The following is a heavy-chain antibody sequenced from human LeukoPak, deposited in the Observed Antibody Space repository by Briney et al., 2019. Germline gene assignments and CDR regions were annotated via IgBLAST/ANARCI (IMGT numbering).Heavy chain of an antibody. CDR1: GYTFTSYY. J-gene: IGHJ4*02. CDR3: ARDLSGSYAMGYYFDY. V-gene: IGHV1-46*01. D-gene: IGHD1-26*01. CDR2: INPSGGST. Sequence: ASVKVSCKASGYTFTSYYMHWVRQAPGQGLEWMGIINPSGGSTSYAQKFQGRVTMTRDTSTSTVYMELSSLRSEDTAVYYCARDLSGSYAMGYYFDYWGQGTLVTVSS.